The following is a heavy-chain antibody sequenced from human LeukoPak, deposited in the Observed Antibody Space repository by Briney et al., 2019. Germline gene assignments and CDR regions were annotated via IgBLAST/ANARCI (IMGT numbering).Heavy chain of an antibody. CDR2: FDPEDGET. D-gene: IGHD6-19*01. CDR3: ATAAVVAYYFDY. V-gene: IGHV1-24*01. CDR1: GHTLTELS. Sequence: ASVKVSCKVSGHTLTELSMHWVRQAPGKGLEWMGGFDPEDGETIYAQKFQGRVTMTEDTSTDTAYMELSSLRSEDTAVYYCATAAVVAYYFDYWGQGTLVTVSS. J-gene: IGHJ4*02.